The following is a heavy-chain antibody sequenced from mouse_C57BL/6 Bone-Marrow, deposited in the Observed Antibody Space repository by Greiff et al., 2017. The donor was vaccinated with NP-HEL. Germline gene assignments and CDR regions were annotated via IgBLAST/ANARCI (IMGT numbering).Heavy chain of an antibody. V-gene: IGHV1-82*01. CDR1: GYAFSSSW. Sequence: VQLQQSGPELVKPGASVKISCKASGYAFSSSWMNWVKQRPGKGLEWIGRIYPGDGDTNYNGKFKGKATLTADKSSSTAYMQLSSLTSEDSAVYFCARKGGYGSSDAMDYWGQGTSVTVSS. D-gene: IGHD1-1*01. CDR3: ARKGGYGSSDAMDY. CDR2: IYPGDGDT. J-gene: IGHJ4*01.